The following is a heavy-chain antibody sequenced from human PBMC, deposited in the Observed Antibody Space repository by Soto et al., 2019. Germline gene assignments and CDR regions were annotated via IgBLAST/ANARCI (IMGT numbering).Heavy chain of an antibody. CDR2: ISDGGST. CDR3: ARDNPNMASAPFDY. J-gene: IGHJ4*02. V-gene: IGHV4-59*12. D-gene: IGHD2-8*01. Sequence: SETLSLTCNVSGASIYTYYWNWIRQSPGKGLEWIGYISDGGSTNYNPSLESRVTISIDTSKNQVSLKLTSVSAADTAVYFCARDNPNMASAPFDYWGQGTLVTVSS. CDR1: GASIYTYY.